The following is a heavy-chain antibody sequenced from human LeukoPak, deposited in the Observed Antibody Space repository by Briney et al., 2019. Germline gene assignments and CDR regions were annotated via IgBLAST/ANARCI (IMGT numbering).Heavy chain of an antibody. CDR3: ARARIYCSSTGCYEGYYYYYYMDV. CDR2: MNPNSGDT. CDR1: GYTFASYD. Sequence: ASVKVSYKASGYTFASYDINWVRQASGQGLEWMGWMNPNSGDTGYAQKSQGRVTMTRNTSISTAYMELSSLRSEDTAVYYCARARIYCSSTGCYEGYYYYYYMDVWGKGTTVTVSS. V-gene: IGHV1-8*01. D-gene: IGHD2-2*01. J-gene: IGHJ6*03.